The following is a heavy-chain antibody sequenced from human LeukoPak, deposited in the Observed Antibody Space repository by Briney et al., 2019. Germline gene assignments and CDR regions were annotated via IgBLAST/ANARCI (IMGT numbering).Heavy chain of an antibody. J-gene: IGHJ4*02. CDR3: ARGESSGWQHFDY. CDR2: IKQDGSEK. Sequence: GGSLRLSCAASGFTFSSYWMSWVRQAPGKGLEWVANIKQDGSEKYYVDSVKGRFTISRDNAKNSVYLQMNSLRAEDTAVYYCARGESSGWQHFDYWGQGTLVTVSS. D-gene: IGHD6-19*01. V-gene: IGHV3-7*03. CDR1: GFTFSSYW.